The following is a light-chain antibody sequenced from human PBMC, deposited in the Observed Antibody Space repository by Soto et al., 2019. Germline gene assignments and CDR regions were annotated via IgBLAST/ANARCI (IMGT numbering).Light chain of an antibody. CDR3: ASYTDSTLVM. J-gene: IGLJ3*02. CDR1: SSDVGDYNY. CDR2: DVS. V-gene: IGLV2-14*01. Sequence: QSALTQPASVSGSPGQSITISCTGTSSDVGDYNYFSWYQQNPGKAPKLMIYDVSHRPSGVSSRFSGSKSGKTASLTISGLQAEAEADSYFASYTDSTLVMFGGGTKLTVL.